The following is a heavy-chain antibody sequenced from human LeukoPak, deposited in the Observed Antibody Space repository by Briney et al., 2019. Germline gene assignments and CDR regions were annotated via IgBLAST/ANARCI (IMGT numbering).Heavy chain of an antibody. CDR2: IDKDAIEK. Sequence: GGSLRLSCIASGFTISPYHMGWARQAPGKGLEWVANIDKDAIEKYYVDSVKGRFTISRDNAKNSLRLEMNSLGVEDTAVYYCARGGLSYGFDVWGPGTMVTVSS. CDR1: GFTISPYH. V-gene: IGHV3-7*01. CDR3: ARGGLSYGFDV. J-gene: IGHJ3*01. D-gene: IGHD4/OR15-4a*01.